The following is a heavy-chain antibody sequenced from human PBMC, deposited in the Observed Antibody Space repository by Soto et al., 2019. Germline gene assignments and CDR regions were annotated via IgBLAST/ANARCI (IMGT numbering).Heavy chain of an antibody. CDR1: GYTFTSYG. CDR2: ISAYNGNT. CDR3: ARDGMGDIVVVPAAMHWFDP. J-gene: IGHJ5*02. Sequence: QVQLVQSGAEVKKPGASVKVSCKASGYTFTSYGISWVRQAPGQGLEWMGWISAYNGNTNYAQKLQGRVTMTTDTSTSTAYMELRRLRSDDTAVYYCARDGMGDIVVVPAAMHWFDPWGQGTLVTVSS. D-gene: IGHD2-2*01. V-gene: IGHV1-18*01.